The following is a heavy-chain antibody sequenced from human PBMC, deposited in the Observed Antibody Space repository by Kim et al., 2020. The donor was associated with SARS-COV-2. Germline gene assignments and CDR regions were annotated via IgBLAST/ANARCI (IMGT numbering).Heavy chain of an antibody. CDR2: IYYSGST. V-gene: IGHV4-39*07. CDR1: GGSISSSSYY. CDR3: AREGEGYCSSTSCRRGINYFDY. Sequence: SETLSLTCTVSGGSISSSSYYWGWIRQPPGKGLEWIGSIYYSGSTYYNPSLKSRVTISVDTSKNQFSLKLSSVTAADTAVYYCAREGEGYCSSTSCRRGINYFDYWGQGTLVTVSS. J-gene: IGHJ4*02. D-gene: IGHD2-2*01.